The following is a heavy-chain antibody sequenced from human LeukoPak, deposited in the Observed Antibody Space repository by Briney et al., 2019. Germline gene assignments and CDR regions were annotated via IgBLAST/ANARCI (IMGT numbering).Heavy chain of an antibody. V-gene: IGHV1-46*01. D-gene: IGHD6-25*01. J-gene: IGHJ4*02. Sequence: GASVKVSCKASGYTFTTYYMHWVRQAPGQGLEWMGIINPNGGSTSYAQKFQGRVTMTRDMSTSTVYMELSSLRSEDTAVYYCTRGARRSASGDYVDYWGQGTLVTVSS. CDR1: GYTFTTYY. CDR2: INPNGGST. CDR3: TRGARRSASGDYVDY.